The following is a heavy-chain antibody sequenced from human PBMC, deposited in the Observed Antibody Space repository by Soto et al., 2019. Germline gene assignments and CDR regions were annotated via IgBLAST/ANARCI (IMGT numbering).Heavy chain of an antibody. CDR2: INSDGRTT. Sequence: EVQLVESGGGLVQPGGSLRLSCTASGFTFSSYWMHWVRQAPGKGLVWVSRINSDGRTTIYVDSVKDRFTISRDNAKKKVYLQVNRLRPEDTSVYYGALRIAVGYWDEGTLVSVSS. D-gene: IGHD6-13*01. CDR3: ALRIAVGY. J-gene: IGHJ4*02. CDR1: GFTFSSYW. V-gene: IGHV3-74*01.